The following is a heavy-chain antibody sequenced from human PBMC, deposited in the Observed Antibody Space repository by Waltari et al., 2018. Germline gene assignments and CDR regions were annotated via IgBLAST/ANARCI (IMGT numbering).Heavy chain of an antibody. D-gene: IGHD3-9*01. CDR1: GYSISSGYY. CDR3: ARALTKGYDILTGYFSYYYYYGMDV. J-gene: IGHJ6*02. CDR2: IYHSGST. V-gene: IGHV4-38-2*01. Sequence: QVQLQESGPGLVKPSETLSLTCAVSGYSISSGYYWGWIRQPPGKGLAWIGGIYHSGSTYYNPSLKSRVTISVDTSKNQFSLKLSSVTAADTAVYYCARALTKGYDILTGYFSYYYYYGMDVWGQGTTVTVSS.